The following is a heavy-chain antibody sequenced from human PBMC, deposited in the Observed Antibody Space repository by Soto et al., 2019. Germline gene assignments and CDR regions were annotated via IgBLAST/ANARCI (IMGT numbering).Heavy chain of an antibody. J-gene: IGHJ4*02. Sequence: SETLSLTCAVSGYSISSGYYWGWIRQPPGKGLEWIGIIYHSGSTYYNPSLKSRVTISVDTSKNQFSLKLSSVTVADTAVYHCARDKSNIVYFDYWGQGTLVTVSS. CDR2: IYHSGST. CDR3: ARDKSNIVYFDY. CDR1: GYSISSGYY. V-gene: IGHV4-38-2*02. D-gene: IGHD2-8*01.